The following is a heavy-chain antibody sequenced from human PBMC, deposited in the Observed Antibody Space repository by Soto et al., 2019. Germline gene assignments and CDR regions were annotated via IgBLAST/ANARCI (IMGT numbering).Heavy chain of an antibody. V-gene: IGHV3-23*01. CDR3: AKGLSGVPGAIGHYMDV. D-gene: IGHD2-2*02. CDR2: ISGSGGRT. J-gene: IGHJ6*03. Sequence: GGSLRLSCAASGFTFSSYAMSWVRQAPGKGLEWVSGISGSGGRTYYADSVKGRFTISRDNSKNTLYLQMNSLRAEDTAVYSCAKGLSGVPGAIGHYMDVWGKGTTVTVSS. CDR1: GFTFSSYA.